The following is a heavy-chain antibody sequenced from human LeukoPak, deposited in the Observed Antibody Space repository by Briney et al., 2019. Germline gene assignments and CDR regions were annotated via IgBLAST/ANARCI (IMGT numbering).Heavy chain of an antibody. CDR2: IWGDGSRE. CDR1: GYTFTDHG. J-gene: IGHJ4*02. Sequence: PGGSLRLSCAASGYTFTDHGMRWVRQAPGKGLEWVADIWGDGSREYYADTVKGRFTISRDISKSILYLQMNSLRAEDTGAYYCARDLAAARLDFRGQGTLVTVSS. CDR3: ARDLAAARLDF. V-gene: IGHV3-33*01. D-gene: IGHD6-6*01.